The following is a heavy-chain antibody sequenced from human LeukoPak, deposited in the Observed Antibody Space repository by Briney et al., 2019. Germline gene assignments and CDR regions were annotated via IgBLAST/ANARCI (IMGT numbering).Heavy chain of an antibody. V-gene: IGHV4-39*01. CDR3: ARPGYDFWSGYYPHHYFDY. D-gene: IGHD3-3*01. Sequence: SETLSLTCTVSGGSISSGGYYWGWIRQPPGKGLEWIGSIYYSGSTYYNPSLKSRVTISVDTSKNQFSLKLSSVTAADTAVYYCARPGYDFWSGYYPHHYFDYWGQGTLVTVSS. CDR2: IYYSGST. J-gene: IGHJ4*02. CDR1: GGSISSGGYY.